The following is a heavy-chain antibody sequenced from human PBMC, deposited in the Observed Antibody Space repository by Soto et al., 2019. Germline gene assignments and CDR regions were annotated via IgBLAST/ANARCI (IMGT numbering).Heavy chain of an antibody. D-gene: IGHD3-10*01. Sequence: EVQLVESGGGLVQPGGSLRLSCAASGIPVSSNYMTWVRQAPGTRLEWVSVLHSGGDTYYANSVKGRFTISRHDSTNTLFLQMNSLTAEDTAVYYCARDGPYYYASRMDVWGQGTTVTVSS. CDR3: ARDGPYYYASRMDV. CDR2: LHSGGDT. CDR1: GIPVSSNY. J-gene: IGHJ6*02. V-gene: IGHV3-53*04.